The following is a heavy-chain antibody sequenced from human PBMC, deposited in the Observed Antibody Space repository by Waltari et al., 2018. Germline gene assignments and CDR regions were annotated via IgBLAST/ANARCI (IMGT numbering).Heavy chain of an antibody. CDR1: AFPFSSLI. CDR3: ARESGEGQKNGVDY. J-gene: IGHJ4*02. CDR2: ISSSSGYI. V-gene: IGHV3-21*01. D-gene: IGHD4-17*01. Sequence: EVQLVESGGGLVKPGGSLRLSWAASAFPFSSLIRNWVRQAPGKGLGWVSSISSSSGYIYYTDSVKGRFTISRDDAKNSLYLQMNSLRAEDTAVYYCARESGEGQKNGVDYWGQGTLVTVSS.